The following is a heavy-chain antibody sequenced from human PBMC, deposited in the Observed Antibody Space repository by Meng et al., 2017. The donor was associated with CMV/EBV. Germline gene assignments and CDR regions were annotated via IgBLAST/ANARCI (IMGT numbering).Heavy chain of an antibody. Sequence: ASVKVSRKASGYTFTSYDINWVRQATGQGLEWMGWMNPNSGNTGYAQKFQGRVTITRNTSISTAYMELSSLRSEDTAVYYCARGLERGPYCSSTSCYENWFDPWGQGTLVTVSS. CDR3: ARGLERGPYCSSTSCYENWFDP. J-gene: IGHJ5*02. CDR2: MNPNSGNT. CDR1: GYTFTSYD. V-gene: IGHV1-8*03. D-gene: IGHD2-2*01.